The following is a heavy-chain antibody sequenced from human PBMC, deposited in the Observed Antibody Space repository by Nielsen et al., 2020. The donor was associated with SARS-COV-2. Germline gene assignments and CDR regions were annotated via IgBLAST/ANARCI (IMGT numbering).Heavy chain of an antibody. CDR3: AKGPRSGYDYFDY. D-gene: IGHD5-12*01. J-gene: IGHJ4*02. Sequence: FTFSRDNSKNTLYLQMNSLRAEDTDVYYCAKGPRSGYDYFDYWGQGTLVTVSS. V-gene: IGHV3-23*01.